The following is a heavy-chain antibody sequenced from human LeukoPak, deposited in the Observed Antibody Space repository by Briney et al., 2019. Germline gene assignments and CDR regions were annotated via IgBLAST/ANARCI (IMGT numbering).Heavy chain of an antibody. CDR1: GFTFSSNW. D-gene: IGHD5-24*01. Sequence: PGGSLRLSCAGSGFTFSSNWTHWVRQVPGKGLVWVSRINSDGSNTNYADSVKGRFTISRDNAKNTLYLQMNSLGADDTAVYYCASRDYWGQGTLVTVSS. CDR3: ASRDY. V-gene: IGHV3-74*01. J-gene: IGHJ4*02. CDR2: INSDGSNT.